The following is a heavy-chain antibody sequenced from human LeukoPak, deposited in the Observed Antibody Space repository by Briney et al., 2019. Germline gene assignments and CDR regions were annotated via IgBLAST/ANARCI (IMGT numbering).Heavy chain of an antibody. Sequence: ASVKVSCKASGYTFTSYGISWVRQAPGQGLEWMGWISAYNGNTNYAQKLQGRVTMTTDTSTSTAYMELRSLRSDDTAVYYCAKEDRIAALPGSSYFDYWGQGTLVTVSS. J-gene: IGHJ4*02. CDR1: GYTFTSYG. CDR2: ISAYNGNT. V-gene: IGHV1-18*01. CDR3: AKEDRIAALPGSSYFDY. D-gene: IGHD6-6*01.